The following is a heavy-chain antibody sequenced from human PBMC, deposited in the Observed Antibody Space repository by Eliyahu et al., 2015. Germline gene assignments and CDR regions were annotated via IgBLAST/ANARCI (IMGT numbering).Heavy chain of an antibody. V-gene: IGHV1-18*04. CDR1: GYTFSEYG. CDR2: ITXYNDNX. CDR3: ARDHGPMIFFGVFIPFEH. J-gene: IGHJ4*02. D-gene: IGHD3-3*01. Sequence: QSGAELKKPGASLKVSCKASGYTFSEYGINWVRQAPGQGPEWMGRITXYNDNXDVAQSFQGRVTLTXDXSANTAYMXLRSLRSDDTAVYYCARDHGPMIFFGVFIPFEHWGQGTLVTVSS.